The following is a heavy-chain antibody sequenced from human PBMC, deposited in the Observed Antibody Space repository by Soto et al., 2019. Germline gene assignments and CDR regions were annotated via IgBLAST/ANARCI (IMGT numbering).Heavy chain of an antibody. CDR1: GYTFTSYD. Sequence: ASVKVSCKASGYTFTSYDINWVRQATGQGLEWMGWMNPNSGNTGYAQKFQGRVTMTRNTSISTAYMELSSLRSEDTAVYYCARAPSRVRFLEWLLSPPSFDYWGQVPLVTVSS. CDR3: ARAPSRVRFLEWLLSPPSFDY. CDR2: MNPNSGNT. J-gene: IGHJ4*02. V-gene: IGHV1-8*01. D-gene: IGHD3-3*01.